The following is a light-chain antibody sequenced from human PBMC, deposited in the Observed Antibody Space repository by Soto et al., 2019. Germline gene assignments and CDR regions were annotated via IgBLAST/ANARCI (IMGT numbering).Light chain of an antibody. CDR3: QQYNNWPQT. Sequence: EIVMTQSPATLSVSPGERATLSCRASQSVSSNLAWYQQKPGQAPRLLIYGASTRATGIPARFSGSGSGTEFTLTISGLQSEDFAVYYCQQYNNWPQTFGQGTEVEIK. CDR1: QSVSSN. CDR2: GAS. V-gene: IGKV3-15*01. J-gene: IGKJ1*01.